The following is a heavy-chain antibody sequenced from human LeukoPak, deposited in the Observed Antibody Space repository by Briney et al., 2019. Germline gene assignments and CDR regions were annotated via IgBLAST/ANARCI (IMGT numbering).Heavy chain of an antibody. CDR2: XRXGVGNT. CDR1: GFTFSSYA. Sequence: GGSLRLSCAASGFTFSSYAMSWVRQAPGKGLEWVSCXRXGVGNTYYADSVKGRLIISRDDSKNTLYLQMNSLRAEDTAVYYCAKHFKENKVSTSYAAFDIWGQGTMVTVSS. CDR3: AKHFKENKVSTSYAAFDI. J-gene: IGHJ3*02. D-gene: IGHD5/OR15-5a*01. V-gene: IGHV3-23*01.